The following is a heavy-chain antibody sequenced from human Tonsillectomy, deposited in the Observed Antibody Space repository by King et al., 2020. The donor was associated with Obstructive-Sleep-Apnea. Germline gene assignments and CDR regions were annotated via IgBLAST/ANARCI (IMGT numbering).Heavy chain of an antibody. CDR2: ISRTGGGT. Sequence: VQLVESGGGLVQPGGSLRLSCGVSGFNFTNFAMYWVRQAPGKGLEFVAGISRTGGGTYYANSVKGRFTVSRHNSTNTVYLQVGSMRAEDTAEYYCVREVHTKVQWLLYCAFDIWGQGTMVTVSS. CDR1: GFNFTNFA. V-gene: IGHV3-64*01. J-gene: IGHJ3*02. CDR3: VREVHTKVQWLLYCAFDI. D-gene: IGHD3-3*01.